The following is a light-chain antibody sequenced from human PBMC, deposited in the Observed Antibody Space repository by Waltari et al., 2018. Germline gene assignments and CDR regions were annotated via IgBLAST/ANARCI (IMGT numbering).Light chain of an antibody. CDR2: DAS. CDR3: QQTYSIPCT. J-gene: IGKJ1*01. CDR1: QSISRF. V-gene: IGKV1-39*01. Sequence: DIQMTQSPSSLSASVGVRVTIPCRARQSISRFLNWSQRKPGKAPKLLLYDASSLQSAVPLRFSASGSGTDFTLTISYLQPEGFASYDCQQTYSIPCTLDQEPKVEIK.